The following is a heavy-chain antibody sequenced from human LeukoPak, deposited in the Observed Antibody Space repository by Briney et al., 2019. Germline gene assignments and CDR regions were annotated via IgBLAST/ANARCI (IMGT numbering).Heavy chain of an antibody. D-gene: IGHD5-24*01. CDR2: IRSKAHSFAT. Sequence: GGSLKLSCAASGFAFSGSAMHWVRQSSGKGLEWMGRIRSKAHSFATSYAASVTGRFTISRDDSKNTAYQQVNSLKTEDTAVYYCTRTDDYNYLAWFDPWGQGTLVTVSS. CDR3: TRTDDYNYLAWFDP. CDR1: GFAFSGSA. V-gene: IGHV3-73*01. J-gene: IGHJ5*02.